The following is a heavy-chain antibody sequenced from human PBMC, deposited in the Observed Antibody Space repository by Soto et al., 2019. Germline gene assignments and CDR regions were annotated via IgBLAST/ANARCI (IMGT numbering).Heavy chain of an antibody. Sequence: GASVKVSCKASGYTFTSYAMHWVRQAPGQRLEWMGWINAGNGNTKYSQKLQGRVTITRDTSASTAYMELSSLRSEDTAVYYCARGSPLRGMDVWGQGTTVTVSS. CDR1: GYTFTSYA. V-gene: IGHV1-3*01. CDR2: INAGNGNT. J-gene: IGHJ6*02. CDR3: ARGSPLRGMDV.